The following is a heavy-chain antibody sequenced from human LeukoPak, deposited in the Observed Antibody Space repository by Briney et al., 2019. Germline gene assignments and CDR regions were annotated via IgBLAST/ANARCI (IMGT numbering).Heavy chain of an antibody. CDR2: FDPKDGEK. D-gene: IGHD6-13*01. J-gene: IGHJ5*02. Sequence: ASVKVSCKVSGYTLTELSVHWVRQAPGKGREWMGGFDPKDGEKIYAQKFQGRVTMTEDTSTDTAYMELSSLRSEDTAVYYCATDLKRGTAANNWFDPWGQGTLVTVSS. CDR1: GYTLTELS. V-gene: IGHV1-24*01. CDR3: ATDLKRGTAANNWFDP.